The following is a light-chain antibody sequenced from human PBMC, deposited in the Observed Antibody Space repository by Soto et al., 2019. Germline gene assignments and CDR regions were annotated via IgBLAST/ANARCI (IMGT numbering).Light chain of an antibody. J-gene: IGKJ2*01. CDR3: QQYGSSPGT. CDR1: ESVRSGY. CDR2: GAS. V-gene: IGKV3-20*01. Sequence: EIVLTQSPGTLSLSPGERATLSCRASESVRSGYLAWYQQKPGQAPRLLIYGASSRATGIPDRFRGSGSGTEFTLTISKLEPEDFAVYYCQQYGSSPGTFGQGTKLE.